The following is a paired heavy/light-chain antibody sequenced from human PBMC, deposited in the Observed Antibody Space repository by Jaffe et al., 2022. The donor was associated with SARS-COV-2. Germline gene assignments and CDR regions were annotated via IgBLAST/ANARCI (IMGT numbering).Heavy chain of an antibody. CDR3: AKEGGTHYGSGSYYRGYYGMDV. D-gene: IGHD3-10*01. J-gene: IGHJ6*02. CDR2: ISGSGGST. V-gene: IGHV3-23*01. Sequence: EVQLLESGGGLVQPGGSLRLSCAASGFTFSSYAMSWVRQAPGKGLEWVSGISGSGGSTYYADSVKGRFTISRDNSKNTLYLQMNSLRGEDTAVYYCAKEGGTHYGSGSYYRGYYGMDVWGQGTTVTVSS. CDR1: GFTFSSYA.
Light chain of an antibody. Sequence: EIVLTQSPGTLSLSPGERATLSCRASQSVSSTYLAWYQQKPGQAPRLLIYGASSRATGIPDRFSGSGSGTDFTLTISRLEPEDFAVYYCQQSGSSPPYTFGQGTKLEIK. CDR2: GAS. CDR1: QSVSSTY. CDR3: QQSGSSPPYT. V-gene: IGKV3-20*01. J-gene: IGKJ2*01.